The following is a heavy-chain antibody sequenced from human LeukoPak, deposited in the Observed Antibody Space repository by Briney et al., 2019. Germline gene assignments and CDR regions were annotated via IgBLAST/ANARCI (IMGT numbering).Heavy chain of an antibody. Sequence: GSLRLSCAASGFTFSSYAMSWIRQPPGKGLEWIGEINHSGSTNYNPSLKSRVTISVDTSKNQFSLKLSSVTAADTAVYYCARGSGLGYCSGGSCRVKRHLGNGMDVWGQGTTVTVSS. J-gene: IGHJ6*02. D-gene: IGHD2-15*01. CDR1: GFTFSSYA. CDR3: ARGSGLGYCSGGSCRVKRHLGNGMDV. V-gene: IGHV4-34*01. CDR2: INHSGST.